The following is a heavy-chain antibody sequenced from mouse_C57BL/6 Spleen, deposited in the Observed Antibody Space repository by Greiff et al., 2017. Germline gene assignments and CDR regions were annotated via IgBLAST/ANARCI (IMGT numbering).Heavy chain of an antibody. J-gene: IGHJ4*01. Sequence: EVKLVESGPGLVKPSQTVFLTCTVTGISITTGNYRWSWIRQFPGNKLEWIGYIYYSGTITYNPSLTSRTTITRDTPKNQFFLEMNSLTAEDTATYYCAREPYYGSLLYAMDYWGQGTSVTVSS. CDR1: GISITTGNYR. V-gene: IGHV3-5*01. D-gene: IGHD1-1*01. CDR3: AREPYYGSLLYAMDY. CDR2: IYYSGTI.